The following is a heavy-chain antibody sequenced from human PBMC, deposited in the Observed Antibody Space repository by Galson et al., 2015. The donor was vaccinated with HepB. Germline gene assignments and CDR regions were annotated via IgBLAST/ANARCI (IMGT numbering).Heavy chain of an antibody. CDR1: GYTLTELS. CDR3: ATGPWCSSTSCYFGSNYYGMDV. D-gene: IGHD2-2*01. J-gene: IGHJ6*02. Sequence: SVKVSCKVSGYTLTELSMHWVRQAPGKGLEWMGGFDPEDGETIYAQKFQGRVTMTEDTSTDTAYMELSSLRSEDTAVYYCATGPWCSSTSCYFGSNYYGMDVWGQGTTVTVSS. CDR2: FDPEDGET. V-gene: IGHV1-24*01.